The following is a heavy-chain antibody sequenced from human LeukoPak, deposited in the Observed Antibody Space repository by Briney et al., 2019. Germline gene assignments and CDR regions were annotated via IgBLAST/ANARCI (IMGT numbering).Heavy chain of an antibody. CDR1: GGSISSGSYY. D-gene: IGHD2-2*01. V-gene: IGHV4-61*02. J-gene: IGHJ3*02. Sequence: SETLSLTCTVSGGSISSGSYYWSWIRQPAGKGLEWIGRIYTSGSTNYNPSLKSRVTISVDTSKNQFSLKLSSVTAADMAVYYCARVRLGYCSSTSCYDAFDIWGQGTMVTVSS. CDR3: ARVRLGYCSSTSCYDAFDI. CDR2: IYTSGST.